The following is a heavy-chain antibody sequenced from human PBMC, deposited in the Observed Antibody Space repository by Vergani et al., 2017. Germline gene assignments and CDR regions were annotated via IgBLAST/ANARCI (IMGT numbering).Heavy chain of an antibody. D-gene: IGHD2-2*01. CDR2: VSTGTKSQ. Sequence: EVQLVESGGGLVKPGGSLRLSCAASGFTFSSYTITWVRQAPGKGLEWVSFVSTGTKSQSYAESVKGRFTISRDSAKNSLYLQMDSLRAEDTAVYYCAREYSSTSGRAFDFWGQGTKVTVSS. V-gene: IGHV3-48*01. CDR1: GFTFSSYT. J-gene: IGHJ3*01. CDR3: AREYSSTSGRAFDF.